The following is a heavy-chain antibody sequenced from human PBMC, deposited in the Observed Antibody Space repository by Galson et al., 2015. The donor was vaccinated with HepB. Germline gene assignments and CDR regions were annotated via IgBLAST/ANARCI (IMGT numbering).Heavy chain of an antibody. CDR1: GYTFTSYA. CDR3: ARDWPPAPIAARPGLMDY. J-gene: IGHJ4*02. D-gene: IGHD6-6*01. Sequence: SVKVSCKASGYTFTSYAMHWVRQAPGQRLEWMGWINAGNGNTKYSQKFQGRVTITRDTSASTAYMELSSLRSEDTAVYYCARDWPPAPIAARPGLMDYWGQGTLVTVSS. V-gene: IGHV1-3*01. CDR2: INAGNGNT.